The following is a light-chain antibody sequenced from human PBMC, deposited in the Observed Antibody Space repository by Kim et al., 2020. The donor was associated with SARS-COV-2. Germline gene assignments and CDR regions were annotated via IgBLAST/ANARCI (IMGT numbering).Light chain of an antibody. CDR3: QQYDSYPLT. Sequence: SSVREPGHIPCRGNQRNRMWLAWDQAKPGKAPKFLIHKVSSLESGVPLRFSGSGSGTEFTLTISSLQPDDFATYYCQQYDSYPLTFGGGTKVDIK. J-gene: IGKJ4*01. CDR1: QRNRMW. CDR2: KVS. V-gene: IGKV1-5*03.